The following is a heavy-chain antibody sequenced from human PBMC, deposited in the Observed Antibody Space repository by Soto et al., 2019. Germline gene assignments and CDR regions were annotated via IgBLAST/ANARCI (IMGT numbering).Heavy chain of an antibody. D-gene: IGHD2-21*02. CDR1: GGSISSSSYS. CDR2: IYHSGST. Sequence: PSETLSLTCTVSGGSISSSSYSWGWIRQPPGKGLEWIGYIYHSGSTYYNPSLKSRVTISVDRSKNQFSLKLSSVTAADTAVYYCARDLWGYCGTDCYPLDVWGQGTTVT. J-gene: IGHJ6*02. V-gene: IGHV4-39*07. CDR3: ARDLWGYCGTDCYPLDV.